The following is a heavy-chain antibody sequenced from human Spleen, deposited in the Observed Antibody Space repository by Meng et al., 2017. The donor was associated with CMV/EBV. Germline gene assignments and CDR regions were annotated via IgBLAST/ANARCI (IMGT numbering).Heavy chain of an antibody. CDR1: GYTLTELS. J-gene: IGHJ4*02. CDR3: TTLYCGDTSCSGYFEY. CDR2: FDPEDGET. D-gene: IGHD2-2*01. Sequence: ASVKVSCKVSGYTLTELSRHWVRQAPEKGLEWMRGFDPEDGETIYAQNFQGRVTMTEDTSTDTAYMELSSLRSEDTAVYYCTTLYCGDTSCSGYFEYWGQGTLVTVSS. V-gene: IGHV1-24*01.